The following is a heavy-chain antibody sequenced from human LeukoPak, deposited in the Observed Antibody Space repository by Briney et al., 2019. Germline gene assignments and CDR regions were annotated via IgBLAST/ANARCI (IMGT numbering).Heavy chain of an antibody. D-gene: IGHD3-3*01. Sequence: SETLSLTCTVSGGSISSYYWSWIRQPPGKGLEWIGYIYYRGSTNYNPSLKSRVTISVDTSKNQFSLKLSSVTAADTAVYYCARHRYDFWRDYYYMDVWGKGTTVTVSS. V-gene: IGHV4-59*08. CDR1: GGSISSYY. J-gene: IGHJ6*03. CDR3: ARHRYDFWRDYYYMDV. CDR2: IYYRGST.